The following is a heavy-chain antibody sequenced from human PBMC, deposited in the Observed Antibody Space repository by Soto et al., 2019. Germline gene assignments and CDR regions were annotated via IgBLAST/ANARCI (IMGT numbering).Heavy chain of an antibody. Sequence: QVQLVESGGGVVQPGRSLRLSCAVSGFTFSTFGMEWVRQAPGKGLEWVALIWYDGSNEYYADSVKGRFIISRDNSKNTLYLQMNSRRAEDTAVYYCARVLSSGWRGALDYWGQGTLVTFSS. J-gene: IGHJ4*02. V-gene: IGHV3-33*01. D-gene: IGHD6-19*01. CDR3: ARVLSSGWRGALDY. CDR1: GFTFSTFG. CDR2: IWYDGSNE.